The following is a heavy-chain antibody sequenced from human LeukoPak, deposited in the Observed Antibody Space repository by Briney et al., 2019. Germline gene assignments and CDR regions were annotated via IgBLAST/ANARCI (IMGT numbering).Heavy chain of an antibody. CDR1: GFTFSSYS. CDR2: ITSSSSYI. J-gene: IGHJ4*02. D-gene: IGHD3-22*01. Sequence: TGGSLRLSCAASGFTFSSYSMSWVGQAPGKGLEWVSSITSSSSYIYYADSLKGRFTISRDNAKNSLYLQMNSLRADDTAVYYCARNNYYDSSGSSFDYWGQGTLVTVSS. V-gene: IGHV3-21*01. CDR3: ARNNYYDSSGSSFDY.